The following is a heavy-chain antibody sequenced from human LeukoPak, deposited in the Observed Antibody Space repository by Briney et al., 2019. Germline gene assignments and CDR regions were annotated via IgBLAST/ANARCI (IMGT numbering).Heavy chain of an antibody. J-gene: IGHJ4*02. CDR3: AKDSRRFCGGDCYSFDY. D-gene: IGHD2-21*02. CDR1: GFTFSNFG. V-gene: IGHV3-30*18. Sequence: GRSQRLSCAASGFTFSNFGMHWVRQAPGKGLEWVAVISHDGGNKYYADSVKGRFTISRDNSKNTLFLQMNSLRGEDTAVYYCAKDSRRFCGGDCYSFDYWGQGALVTVSS. CDR2: ISHDGGNK.